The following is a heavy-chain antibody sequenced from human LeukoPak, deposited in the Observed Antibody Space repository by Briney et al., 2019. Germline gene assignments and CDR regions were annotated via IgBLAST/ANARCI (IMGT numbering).Heavy chain of an antibody. CDR1: GFTFSSYW. V-gene: IGHV3-7*01. D-gene: IGHD4-17*01. J-gene: IGHJ4*02. CDR2: INHNGNVN. CDR3: ARVRDYGDYDY. Sequence: GGSLRLSCAASGFTFSSYWMNWARQAPGKGLEWVASINHNGNVNYYVDSVKGRFTISRDNAKNSLYLQMNSLRAEDTAVYYCARVRDYGDYDYWGQGTLVTVSS.